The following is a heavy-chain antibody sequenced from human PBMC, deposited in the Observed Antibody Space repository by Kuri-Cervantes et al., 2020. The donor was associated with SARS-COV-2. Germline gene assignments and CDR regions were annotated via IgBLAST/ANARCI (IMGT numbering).Heavy chain of an antibody. J-gene: IGHJ4*02. CDR1: RFTFNTYR. Sequence: GESLKISCAASRFTFNTYRMNWVRQAPRKGLEWVSSISSSSSYIYYADSVQGRFTISRDNSKNTLYLQMNSLRAEDTAVYYCARDFMLRGVNPFDYWGQGTLVTVSS. V-gene: IGHV3-21*01. D-gene: IGHD3-10*01. CDR2: ISSSSSYI. CDR3: ARDFMLRGVNPFDY.